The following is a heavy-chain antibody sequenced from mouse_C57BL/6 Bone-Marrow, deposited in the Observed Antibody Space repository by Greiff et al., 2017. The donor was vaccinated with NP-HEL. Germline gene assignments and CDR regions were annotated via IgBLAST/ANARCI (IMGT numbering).Heavy chain of an antibody. CDR3: ASWGPYDSRAWFAY. CDR1: GFNIKNTY. D-gene: IGHD2-4*01. V-gene: IGHV14-3*01. Sequence: EVQLQQSVAELVRPGASVKLSCTASGFNIKNTYMHWVKQRPEQGLAWIGRIDPANGNTNYAPKFQGKATITADTSSNTAYLQLSSLTSEDTAIYYCASWGPYDSRAWFAYWGQGTLVTVSA. J-gene: IGHJ3*01. CDR2: IDPANGNT.